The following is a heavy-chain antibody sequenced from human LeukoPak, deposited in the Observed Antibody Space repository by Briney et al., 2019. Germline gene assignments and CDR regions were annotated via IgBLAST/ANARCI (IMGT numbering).Heavy chain of an antibody. V-gene: IGHV4-59*01. D-gene: IGHD3-10*01. CDR1: GGSISSYY. J-gene: IGHJ4*02. Sequence: SETLSLTCNVSGGSISSYYWSWIRQPPGKGPESIGYIYYSGSTNYKPSLRSRVTISVDTSKNQFSLKLSSVTAAATAVYYCARLYGSGSYYIDYWGEGTLVTVSS. CDR3: ARLYGSGSYYIDY. CDR2: IYYSGST.